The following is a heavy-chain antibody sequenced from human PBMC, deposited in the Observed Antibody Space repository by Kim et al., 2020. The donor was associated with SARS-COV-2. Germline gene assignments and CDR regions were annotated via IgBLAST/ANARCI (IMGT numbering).Heavy chain of an antibody. D-gene: IGHD2-15*01. CDR1: GYTFTTYG. Sequence: ASVKVSCKASGYTFTTYGITWVRQAPGQGLEWMGWISTYNSDTNYAQRFQGRVTMTTDTATTTVHMELRGLRSDDTAVYYCAREQQLGYCNDRGCVYWNYAMDVWGQGTTVTVSS. J-gene: IGHJ6*02. V-gene: IGHV1-18*01. CDR2: ISTYNSDT. CDR3: AREQQLGYCNDRGCVYWNYAMDV.